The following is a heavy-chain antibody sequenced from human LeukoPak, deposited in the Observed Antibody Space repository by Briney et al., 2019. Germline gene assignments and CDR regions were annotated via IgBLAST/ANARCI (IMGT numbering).Heavy chain of an antibody. V-gene: IGHV3-7*02. Sequence: TGGSLRLSCAASGFTFSSHWMNWVRQAPGKGLEWVANIKEDGSEKYYVDSVKGRFTISRDNAKNSLCLQMNSLRAEDTAIYYCARKTDHRAGGDYWGQGTLVTVSS. CDR3: ARKTDHRAGGDY. CDR2: IKEDGSEK. D-gene: IGHD3-16*01. J-gene: IGHJ4*02. CDR1: GFTFSSHW.